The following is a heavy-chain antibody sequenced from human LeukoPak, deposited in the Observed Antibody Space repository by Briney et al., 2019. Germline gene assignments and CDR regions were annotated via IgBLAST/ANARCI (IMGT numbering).Heavy chain of an antibody. CDR1: EFTFSSYS. D-gene: IGHD2/OR15-2a*01. J-gene: IGHJ4*02. CDR2: INSDGSGT. CDR3: ARENSSSGRYFDY. V-gene: IGHV3-74*01. Sequence: GGSLRLSCAASEFTFSSYSMNWVRQAPGKGLVWVSRINSDGSGTNYADSVKGRFTISRDNAKNTLYLQMNNLRAEDTAVYYCARENSSSGRYFDYWGQGTLVTVSS.